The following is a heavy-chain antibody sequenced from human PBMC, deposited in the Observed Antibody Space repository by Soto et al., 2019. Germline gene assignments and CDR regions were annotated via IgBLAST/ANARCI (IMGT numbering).Heavy chain of an antibody. Sequence: QVQLQESGPGLVKPSQTLSLTCTVSGGSIRSGGYYWSSIRQPPGKGLEWIGYIYYSGSTYYNQSRKRRVTISVDTSKNQFSLKLSSVTAADTAVYYCARGVLGYKDYDDYEAKYFQPWGQGTMVTVSS. J-gene: IGHJ1*01. CDR3: ARGVLGYKDYDDYEAKYFQP. CDR1: GGSIRSGGYY. V-gene: IGHV4-31*03. CDR2: IYYSGST. D-gene: IGHD4-17*01.